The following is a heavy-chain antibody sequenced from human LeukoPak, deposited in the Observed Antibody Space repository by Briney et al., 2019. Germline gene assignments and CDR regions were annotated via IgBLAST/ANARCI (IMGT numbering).Heavy chain of an antibody. Sequence: GGSLRLSCAVSGFTVSSNYMSWVRQPPGKGLEWVSVTDSGRGTYYADSVKGRFTISRDNSKNPLYLQMNTLRADDTAIYYCARGHSRDYYYAVDVWGQGTRDSVSS. CDR1: GFTVSSNY. J-gene: IGHJ6*02. CDR3: ARGHSRDYYYAVDV. V-gene: IGHV3-66*01. D-gene: IGHD3-22*01. CDR2: TDSGRGT.